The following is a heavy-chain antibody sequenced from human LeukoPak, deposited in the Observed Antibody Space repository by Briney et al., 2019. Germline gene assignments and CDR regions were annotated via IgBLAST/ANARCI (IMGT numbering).Heavy chain of an antibody. Sequence: GGSLRLSCAASGFTFSSYWMSWVRQAPGKGLEWVANIKQDGSEKYYVDSVKGRFTISRDNAKNSLYLQMNSLRAEDTAVYYCARLSVVVVAAKHPYYYYYMDVWGKGTTVTVSS. CDR2: IKQDGSEK. CDR3: ARLSVVVVAAKHPYYYYYMDV. V-gene: IGHV3-7*01. D-gene: IGHD2-15*01. CDR1: GFTFSSYW. J-gene: IGHJ6*03.